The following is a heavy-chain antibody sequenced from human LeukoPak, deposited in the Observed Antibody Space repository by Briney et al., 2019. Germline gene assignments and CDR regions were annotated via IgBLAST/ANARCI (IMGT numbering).Heavy chain of an antibody. CDR1: GFTFSSYA. CDR2: ISGSGGST. V-gene: IGHV3-23*01. Sequence: GGSLRLSCSASGFTFSSYAMSWVRQAPGKGLEWVSAISGSGGSTYYADSVKGRFTISRDNSKNTLYLQMNSLRAEDTAVYYCAKVEQRFPYFDYWGQGTLVTVSS. J-gene: IGHJ4*02. CDR3: AKVEQRFPYFDY. D-gene: IGHD1/OR15-1a*01.